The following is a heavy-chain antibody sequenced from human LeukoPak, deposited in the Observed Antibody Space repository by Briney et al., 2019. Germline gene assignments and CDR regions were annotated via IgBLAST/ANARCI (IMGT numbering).Heavy chain of an antibody. CDR3: AREPAGRNWFDP. V-gene: IGHV3-66*01. D-gene: IGHD1-26*01. CDR1: GFIVSSNH. Sequence: GGSLRLSCAASGFIVSSNHMSWVRQAPGKGLEWVSVIYSGGGTYYADSVKGRFTISRDNSKNTLYLQMNSLRAEDTAVYYCAREPAGRNWFDPWGQGTLVTVSS. CDR2: IYSGGGT. J-gene: IGHJ5*02.